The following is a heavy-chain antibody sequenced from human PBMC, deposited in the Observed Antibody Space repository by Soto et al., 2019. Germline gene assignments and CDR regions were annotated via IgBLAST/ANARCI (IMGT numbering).Heavy chain of an antibody. CDR3: ARAPPHPFYYYDSSDYFDY. CDR1: GGSISSSNW. V-gene: IGHV4-4*02. D-gene: IGHD3-22*01. Sequence: SETLSLTCAVSGGSISSSNWWSWVRQPPGKGLEWIGEIYHSGSTNYNPSLKSRVTISVDKSKNQFSLKLSSVTAADTAVYYCARAPPHPFYYYDSSDYFDYWGQGTLVTVSS. J-gene: IGHJ4*02. CDR2: IYHSGST.